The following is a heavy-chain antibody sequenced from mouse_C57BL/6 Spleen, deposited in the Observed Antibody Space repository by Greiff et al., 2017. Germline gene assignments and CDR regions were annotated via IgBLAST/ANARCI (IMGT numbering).Heavy chain of an antibody. CDR2: IDPSDSYT. CDR1: GYTFTSYW. CDR3: ARVDGDFDV. J-gene: IGHJ1*03. D-gene: IGHD1-1*01. V-gene: IGHV1-50*01. Sequence: VKLQQPGAELVKPGASVKLSCKASGYTFTSYWMQWVKQRPGQGLEWIGEIDPSDSYTNYNQKFKGKATLTVDTSSSTAYMQLSSLTSEDSAVYYCARVDGDFDVWGTGTTVTVSS.